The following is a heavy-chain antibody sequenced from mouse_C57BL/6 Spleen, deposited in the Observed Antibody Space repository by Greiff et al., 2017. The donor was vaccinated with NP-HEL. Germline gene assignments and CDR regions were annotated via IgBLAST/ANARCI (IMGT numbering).Heavy chain of an antibody. J-gene: IGHJ3*01. V-gene: IGHV1-9*01. D-gene: IGHD1-1*01. CDR1: GYTFTGYW. CDR3: ARSDYYGSSSCAY. CDR2: ILPGRGST. Sequence: VQLPQSGAELMKPGASVKLSCKATGYTFTGYWLAWVKQRPGHGLEWIGEILPGRGSTNYNEKFKGKATFTADTSSNTADMQRSSLTTEDAAIYYCARSDYYGSSSCAYWGQGTLGTVAA.